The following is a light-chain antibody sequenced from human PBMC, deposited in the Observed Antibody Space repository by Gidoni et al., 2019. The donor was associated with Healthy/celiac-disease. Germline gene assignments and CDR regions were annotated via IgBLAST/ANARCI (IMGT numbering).Light chain of an antibody. Sequence: EIVLTQSPGTLSLSPGERATLSCRASQSVSSSYLAWYQQTPGQAPRLLIYGASSRATGIPDRFSGSGSGTDFTLTISRLEPEDFAVYYCQQYWTFGQGTKVEIK. CDR1: QSVSSSY. CDR3: QQYWT. CDR2: GAS. V-gene: IGKV3-20*01. J-gene: IGKJ1*01.